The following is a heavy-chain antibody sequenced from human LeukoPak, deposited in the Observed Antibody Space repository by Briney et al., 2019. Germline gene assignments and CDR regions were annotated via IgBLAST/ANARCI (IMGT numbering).Heavy chain of an antibody. CDR2: INPNSGGT. V-gene: IGHV1-2*02. D-gene: IGHD1-7*01. CDR1: GYTFTDYY. Sequence: ASVKVSCKASGYTFTDYYIHWVRQAPGQGLEWMGWINPNSGGTNYAQRFQDRVTMTRDTSITTAYMDMSRLRSDDTAVYYCARGPSWNYIYYYYYMDVWGKGTTVTVSS. CDR3: ARGPSWNYIYYYYYMDV. J-gene: IGHJ6*03.